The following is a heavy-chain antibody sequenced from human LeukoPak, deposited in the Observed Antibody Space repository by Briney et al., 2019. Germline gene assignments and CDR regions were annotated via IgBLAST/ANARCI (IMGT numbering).Heavy chain of an antibody. CDR1: GGTFSSYA. V-gene: IGHV1-69*04. CDR2: IIPILGIA. D-gene: IGHD3-22*01. CDR3: ARDEGRGYYDSSGYPLGALDY. J-gene: IGHJ4*02. Sequence: SVKVSCEASGGTFSSYAISWVRQAPGQGLEWMGRIIPILGIANYAQKFQGRVTITADKSTSTAYMELSSLRSEDTAVYYCARDEGRGYYDSSGYPLGALDYWGQGTLVTVSS.